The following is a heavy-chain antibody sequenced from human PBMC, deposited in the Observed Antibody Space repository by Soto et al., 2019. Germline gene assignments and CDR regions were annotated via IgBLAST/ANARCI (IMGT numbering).Heavy chain of an antibody. J-gene: IGHJ5*02. D-gene: IGHD3-22*01. CDR1: GGSISSGGYY. Sequence: SETLSLTCTVSGGSISSGGYYWSWIRQHPGKGLEWIGYIYYSGSTYYNPSLKSRVTISVDTSKNQFSLKLSSVTAADTAVYYCARDYYDSSGYYRGWFDPWGQGTLVT. CDR2: IYYSGST. V-gene: IGHV4-31*03. CDR3: ARDYYDSSGYYRGWFDP.